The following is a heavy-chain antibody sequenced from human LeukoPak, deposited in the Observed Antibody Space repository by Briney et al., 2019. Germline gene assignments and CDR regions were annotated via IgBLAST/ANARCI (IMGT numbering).Heavy chain of an antibody. Sequence: GGSLRLSCAASGFTFSSYAMHWVRQAPGKGLEWVAVISYDGSNKYYADSVKGRFTISRDNSKNTLYLQMNSLRAEDTAVYYCARGYCTNGVCYLTWTILGIPPADLDYWGQGTLVTVSS. CDR2: ISYDGSNK. J-gene: IGHJ4*02. D-gene: IGHD2-8*01. CDR3: ARGYCTNGVCYLTWTILGIPPADLDY. V-gene: IGHV3-30*04. CDR1: GFTFSSYA.